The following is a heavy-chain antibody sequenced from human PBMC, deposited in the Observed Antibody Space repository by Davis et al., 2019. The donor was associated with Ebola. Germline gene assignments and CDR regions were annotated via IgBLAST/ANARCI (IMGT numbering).Heavy chain of an antibody. J-gene: IGHJ3*02. V-gene: IGHV3-21*01. CDR2: ISSSSSYI. D-gene: IGHD2-8*01. CDR1: GFTFSSYS. CDR3: ARAHPAGNGAWAFDI. Sequence: GESLKISCAASGFTFSSYSMNWVRQAPGKGLEWVSSISSSSSYIYYADSVKGRFTISRDNAKNSLYLQMNSLRAEDTAVYYCARAHPAGNGAWAFDIWGQGTMVTVSS.